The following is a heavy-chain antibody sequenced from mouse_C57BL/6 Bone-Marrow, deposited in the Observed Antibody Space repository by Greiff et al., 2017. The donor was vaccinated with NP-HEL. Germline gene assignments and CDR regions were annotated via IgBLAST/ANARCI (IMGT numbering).Heavy chain of an antibody. Sequence: EVQLVESGPGLVKPSQSLSLTCSVTGYSITSGYYWNWIRQFPGNKLEWMGYISYDGSNNYNPSPKNRISITRDTTKDQFFLKLNSVTTEDTATYYCARCFLYFDYWGQGTTLTVSS. CDR1: GYSITSGYY. V-gene: IGHV3-6*01. CDR2: ISYDGSN. J-gene: IGHJ2*01. CDR3: ARCFLYFDY.